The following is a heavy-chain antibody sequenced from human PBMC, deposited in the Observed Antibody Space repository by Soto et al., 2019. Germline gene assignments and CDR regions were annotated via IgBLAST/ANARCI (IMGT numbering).Heavy chain of an antibody. V-gene: IGHV1-69*01. CDR1: GVSFNNNG. CDR2: VSPPFRTS. D-gene: IGHD3-10*01. Sequence: QVQLVQSGAEVKKPGSSVKVSCKTSGVSFNNNGIGWVRQAPGHGLEWMGGVSPPFRTSNYARKCQGRISITADASTGTVTMELSSLTSEDTAQYYCARVLYYGSGSYSPYGMDVWGQGTTVNVSS. J-gene: IGHJ6*02. CDR3: ARVLYYGSGSYSPYGMDV.